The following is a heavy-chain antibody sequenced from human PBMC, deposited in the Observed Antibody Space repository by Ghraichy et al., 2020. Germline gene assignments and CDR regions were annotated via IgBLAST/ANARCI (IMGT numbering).Heavy chain of an antibody. CDR1: GGSFSGYS. D-gene: IGHD1-26*01. CDR2: VSHGGST. V-gene: IGHV4-34*01. Sequence: SETLSLTCAVSGGSFSGYSWIWLRQPPGRGLQWIGEVSHGGSTNYNPSLKSRVTISQDTPKNQFSLEFNSVTAADTAVYYCASAEVYSKFGPYYGMDVWGQGTTVTVSS. CDR3: ASAEVYSKFGPYYGMDV. J-gene: IGHJ6*02.